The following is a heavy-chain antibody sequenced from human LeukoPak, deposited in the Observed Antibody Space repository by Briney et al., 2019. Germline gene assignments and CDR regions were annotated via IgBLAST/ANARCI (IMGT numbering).Heavy chain of an antibody. CDR1: GFTFSSYA. V-gene: IGHV3-23*01. Sequence: PGGSLRLSCAASGFTFSSYAMSWVRQAPGKGLEWVSAISGSGGSTYYADSVKGRFTTSRDNSRNTLYLQMNSLRAEDTAVYYCAKVYDISNDAFDIWGQGTMVTVSS. CDR3: AKVYDISNDAFDI. D-gene: IGHD3-22*01. CDR2: ISGSGGST. J-gene: IGHJ3*02.